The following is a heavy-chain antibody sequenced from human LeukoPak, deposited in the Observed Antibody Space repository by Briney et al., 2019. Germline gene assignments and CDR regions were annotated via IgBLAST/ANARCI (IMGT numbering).Heavy chain of an antibody. CDR3: ARVRYSSSWYVRSPFAFDY. Sequence: ASVKVSCKASGYTFTSNAMNWVRQAPGQGLEWMGWINPNSGGTNYAQKFQGRVTMTRDTSISTAYMELSRLRSDDTAVYYCARVRYSSSWYVRSPFAFDYWGQGTLVTVSS. V-gene: IGHV1-2*02. D-gene: IGHD6-13*01. J-gene: IGHJ4*02. CDR2: INPNSGGT. CDR1: GYTFTSNA.